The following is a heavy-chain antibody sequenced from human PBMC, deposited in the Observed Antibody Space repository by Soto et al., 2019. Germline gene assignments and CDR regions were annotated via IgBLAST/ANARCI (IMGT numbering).Heavy chain of an antibody. J-gene: IGHJ4*02. Sequence: SVKVSCKASGGTFSSYAISWVRQAPGQGLEWMGGIIPIFGTANYAQKFQRRVTITADESTSTAYMELSSLRSEDTAVYYCARDSGELEPFDYWGQGTLVTVSS. CDR1: GGTFSSYA. CDR2: IIPIFGTA. D-gene: IGHD1-26*01. CDR3: ARDSGELEPFDY. V-gene: IGHV1-69*13.